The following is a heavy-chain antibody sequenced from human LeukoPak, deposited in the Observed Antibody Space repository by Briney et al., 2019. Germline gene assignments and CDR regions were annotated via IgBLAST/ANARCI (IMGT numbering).Heavy chain of an antibody. CDR2: INPNSGGT. CDR3: ARVGVAGTIGWFDP. Sequence: ASVKVSCKASGYTFTGYYMHWVRQAPGRGLEWMGWINPNSGGTNYAQKFQGRVTMTRDTSISTAYMELSRLRSDDTAVYYCARVGVAGTIGWFDPWGQGTLVTVSS. D-gene: IGHD6-19*01. J-gene: IGHJ5*02. CDR1: GYTFTGYY. V-gene: IGHV1-2*02.